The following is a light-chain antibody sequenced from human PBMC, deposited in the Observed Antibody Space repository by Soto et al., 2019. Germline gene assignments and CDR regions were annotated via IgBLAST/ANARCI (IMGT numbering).Light chain of an antibody. CDR2: GAS. Sequence: EIVLTQSPGTLSLSPGERATLSCRASQSVSSSYLAGYQQKPGQAPRLLIYGASSMATGIPDMFSGSCSGTDFTLTISRLEPEDFAVYYCQQYGSSPLTLGGGTKVEIK. CDR1: QSVSSSY. J-gene: IGKJ4*01. CDR3: QQYGSSPLT. V-gene: IGKV3-20*01.